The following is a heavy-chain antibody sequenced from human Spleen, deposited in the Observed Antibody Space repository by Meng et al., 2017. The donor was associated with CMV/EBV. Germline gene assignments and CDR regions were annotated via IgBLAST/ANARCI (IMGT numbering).Heavy chain of an antibody. CDR1: GFTFSDFG. CDR2: IRSDGSHE. J-gene: IGHJ3*02. D-gene: IGHD3-9*01. V-gene: IGHV3-30*02. CDR3: AKDVRNFDWDTFDI. Sequence: GGSLRLSCVVSGFTFSDFGMHWVRQAPGKGLEWLSSIRSDGSHEYSADSVKGRFTISRDNSRNTLYLQMNSLRPDDTAVYYCAKDVRNFDWDTFDIWGQGTMVTVSS.